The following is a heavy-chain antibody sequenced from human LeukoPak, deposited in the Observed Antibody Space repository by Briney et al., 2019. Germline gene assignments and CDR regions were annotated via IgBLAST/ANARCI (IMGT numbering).Heavy chain of an antibody. J-gene: IGHJ1*01. CDR1: GYTFSSYG. CDR2: ISASNPST. V-gene: IGHV1-18*01. Sequence: ASVKVSCKVSGYTFSSYGISWVRQAPGQGLEWMGWISASNPSTHYAQKFQGRVSLTTERSTSTAYMELRSLRSDDTAVYYCARDQAALTQHWGQGTLVTVSS. D-gene: IGHD6-25*01. CDR3: ARDQAALTQH.